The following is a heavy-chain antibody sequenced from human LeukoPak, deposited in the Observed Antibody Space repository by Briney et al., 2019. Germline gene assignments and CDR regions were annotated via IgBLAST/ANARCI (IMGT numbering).Heavy chain of an antibody. D-gene: IGHD3-10*01. V-gene: IGHV1-2*02. CDR1: GYTFNAYY. CDR3: AREVLWFGDHNFDY. J-gene: IGHJ4*02. CDR2: INPNSGGT. Sequence: ASVKVSCKTSGYTFNAYYMHWVRQAPGQGLEWMGWINPNSGGTNYAQKFQGRVTMTRDTSISTAYMELSRLRSDDTAVYYCAREVLWFGDHNFDYWGQGTLVTVSS.